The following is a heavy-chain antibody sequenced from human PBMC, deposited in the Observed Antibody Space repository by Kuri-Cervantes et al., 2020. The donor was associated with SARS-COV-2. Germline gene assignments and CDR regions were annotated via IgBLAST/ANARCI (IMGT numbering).Heavy chain of an antibody. CDR3: ARDRAPRD. CDR2: IYYSGST. D-gene: IGHD5-24*01. V-gene: IGHV4-59*01. CDR1: GGSISSYY. J-gene: IGHJ4*02. Sequence: SETLSLTCTVSGGSISSYYWSWIRQPPGKGLEWIGYIYYSGSTNYNPSLKSRVTISVDTSKNQFSLKLSSVTAADTAVYYCARDRAPRDWGQGTRVTVSS.